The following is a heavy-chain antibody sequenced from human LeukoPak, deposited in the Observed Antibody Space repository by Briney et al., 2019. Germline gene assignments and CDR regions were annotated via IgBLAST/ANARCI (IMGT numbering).Heavy chain of an antibody. J-gene: IGHJ6*02. Sequence: GASVKVSCKASGGTFSSYAISWVRQAPGQGLEWMGRIIPILGIANYAQKFQGRVTITADKSTSTAYMELSSLRSEDTAVYYCARIVVQYDYVWRSLTAPLDVWDQGTTVTVSS. CDR3: ARIVVQYDYVWRSLTAPLDV. V-gene: IGHV1-69*04. CDR2: IIPILGIA. D-gene: IGHD3-16*01. CDR1: GGTFSSYA.